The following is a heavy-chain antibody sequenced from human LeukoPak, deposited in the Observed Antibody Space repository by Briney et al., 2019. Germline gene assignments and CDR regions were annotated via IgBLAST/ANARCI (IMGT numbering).Heavy chain of an antibody. D-gene: IGHD2-21*02. CDR2: ISGSGGST. J-gene: IGHJ3*02. CDR1: GFTFSSYS. V-gene: IGHV3-23*01. Sequence: GGSLRLSCAASGFTFSSYSMNWVRQAPGKGLEWVPAISGSGGSTYYADSVKGRFTISRDNSKNTLYLQMNSLRAEDTAVYYCARDPRIVVVTATAHDAFDIWGQGTMVTVSS. CDR3: ARDPRIVVVTATAHDAFDI.